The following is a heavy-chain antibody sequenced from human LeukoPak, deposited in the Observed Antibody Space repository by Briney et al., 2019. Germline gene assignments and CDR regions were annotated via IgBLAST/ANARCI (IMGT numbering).Heavy chain of an antibody. CDR2: IKSDGRT. V-gene: IGHV3-74*01. J-gene: IGHJ1*01. CDR1: GFTFSNYW. Sequence: GGSLRLSCAAAGFTFSNYWMHWVRQAPGKGLAWVSRIKSDGRTNYADSVKGQFTISRDNAKNTVSLQMNSLRAEDTGVYYCARAPSEIGGYYPEYFRHWGQGTLVTVSS. D-gene: IGHD3-22*01. CDR3: ARAPSEIGGYYPEYFRH.